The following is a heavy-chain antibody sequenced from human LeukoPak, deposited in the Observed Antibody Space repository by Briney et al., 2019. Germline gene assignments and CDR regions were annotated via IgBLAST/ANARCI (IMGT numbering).Heavy chain of an antibody. J-gene: IGHJ5*01. Sequence: ASVKVCCKASGYTFTGYYLHWVRQAPGQGLEWMGCVNPNSGDTNYAQKFQGSVTMTRDTSISTVYMELSRLRSEDTAVYYCARASGSYWWFDSWGQGTLVTVSS. V-gene: IGHV1-2*02. D-gene: IGHD1-26*01. CDR1: GYTFTGYY. CDR2: VNPNSGDT. CDR3: ARASGSYWWFDS.